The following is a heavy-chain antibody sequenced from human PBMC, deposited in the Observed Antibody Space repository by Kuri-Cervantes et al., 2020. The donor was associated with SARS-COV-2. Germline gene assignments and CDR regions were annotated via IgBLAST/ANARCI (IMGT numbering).Heavy chain of an antibody. CDR2: IYHSGST. CDR1: GGSISSSNW. Sequence: SETLSLTCAASGGSISSSNWWSWVRQPPGKGLEWIGEIYHSGSTNYNPSLKSRVTISVDKSKNQFSLKLSSVTAADTAVYYCARATSTVIRYYFDYWGQGTLVTVSS. CDR3: ARATSTVIRYYFDY. D-gene: IGHD4-17*01. J-gene: IGHJ4*02. V-gene: IGHV4-4*02.